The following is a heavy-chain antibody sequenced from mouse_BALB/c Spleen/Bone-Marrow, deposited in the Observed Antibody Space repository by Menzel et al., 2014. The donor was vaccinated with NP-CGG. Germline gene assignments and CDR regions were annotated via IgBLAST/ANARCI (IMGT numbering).Heavy chain of an antibody. D-gene: IGHD1-1*01. CDR3: ARLEGNYGSTFAY. V-gene: IGHV1-61*01. CDR1: GYSFTSYW. CDR2: IHPSDTET. Sequence: VQLQQSGAELVRPGASVKLSCKAPGYSFTSYWMNWVKRRPGQGLEWIGMIHPSDTETRLNQRFKDKATLTVDKSSSTAYMQLSSPTSEDSAVYYCARLEGNYGSTFAYWGQGTLVTVSA. J-gene: IGHJ3*01.